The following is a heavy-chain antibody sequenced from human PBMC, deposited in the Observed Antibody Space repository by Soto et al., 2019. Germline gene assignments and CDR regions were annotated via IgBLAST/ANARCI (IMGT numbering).Heavy chain of an antibody. CDR3: ARAPVTTVATEYFQH. D-gene: IGHD4-17*01. CDR2: INAGNGNT. CDR1: GYTFTSYA. Sequence: QVQLVQSGAEEKKPGASVKVSCKASGYTFTSYAMHWVRQAPGQRLEWMGWINAGNGNTKYSQKFQGRVTITRDTSASTAYMELSSRRSEDTAVYYCARAPVTTVATEYFQHWGQGTLVTVSS. V-gene: IGHV1-3*05. J-gene: IGHJ1*01.